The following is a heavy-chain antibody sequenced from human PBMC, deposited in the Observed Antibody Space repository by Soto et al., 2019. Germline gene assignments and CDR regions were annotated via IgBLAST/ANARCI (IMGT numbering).Heavy chain of an antibody. V-gene: IGHV4-34*01. D-gene: IGHD2-15*01. CDR2: INHSGST. CDR3: ARGDVCSGGSCPAAFDI. J-gene: IGHJ3*02. CDR1: GGSFSGYY. Sequence: KSSETLSLTCAVYGGSFSGYYWSWIRQPPGKGLEWIGEINHSGSTNYNPSLKSRVTISVDTSKNQFSLKLSSVTAAETAVYYCARGDVCSGGSCPAAFDIWGQGTMVTVSS.